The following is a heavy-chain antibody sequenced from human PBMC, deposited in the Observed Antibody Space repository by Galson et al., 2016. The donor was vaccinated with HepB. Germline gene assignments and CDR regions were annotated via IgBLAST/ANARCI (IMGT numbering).Heavy chain of an antibody. CDR2: LYSGGST. D-gene: IGHD1-14*01. CDR3: ARDGNHGYDMDY. CDR1: GFIVSSND. J-gene: IGHJ4*02. Sequence: LRLSCAASGFIVSSNDMSWARQAPGKGLEWVSVLYSGGSTYYADSVKGRFTISRDNSKNTLYLQMNSLRDEDTAIYFCARDGNHGYDMDYWGQGTLVTFSS. V-gene: IGHV3-53*01.